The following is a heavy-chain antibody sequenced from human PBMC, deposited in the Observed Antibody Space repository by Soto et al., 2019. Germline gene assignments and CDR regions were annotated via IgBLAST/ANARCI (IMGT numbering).Heavy chain of an antibody. CDR3: ATTSHYDFWSGYMDV. CDR2: INHSGST. D-gene: IGHD3-3*01. Sequence: SETLSLTCAVYGGSFSGYYWSWIRQPPGKGLEWIGEINHSGSTNYNPSLKSRVTISVDTSKNQFSLKLSSVTAADTAVYYCATTSHYDFWSGYMDVWGKGTTVTVSS. J-gene: IGHJ6*03. V-gene: IGHV4-34*01. CDR1: GGSFSGYY.